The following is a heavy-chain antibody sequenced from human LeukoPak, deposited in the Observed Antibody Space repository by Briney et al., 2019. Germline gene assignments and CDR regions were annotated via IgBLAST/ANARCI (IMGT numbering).Heavy chain of an antibody. CDR2: FDPGDGET. CDR3: ATTKDNYYDSSGYYAFDY. V-gene: IGHV1-24*01. D-gene: IGHD3-22*01. J-gene: IGHJ4*02. CDR1: GYTLTELS. Sequence: ASVKVSCKVSGYTLTELSMHWVRQAPGKGLEWMGGFDPGDGETIYAQKFQGRVTMTEDTSTDTAYMELSSLRSEDTAVYYCATTKDNYYDSSGYYAFDYWGQGTLVTVSS.